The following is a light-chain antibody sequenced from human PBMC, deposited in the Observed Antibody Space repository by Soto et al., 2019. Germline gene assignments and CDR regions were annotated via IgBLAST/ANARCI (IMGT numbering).Light chain of an antibody. Sequence: EIVMTHSRATLSVSPGERATLSCRASQSLSSNLAWYQQKPGQAPRLLIYGASTRATGIPARFSGSGSGTEFTLTISSLQSEDFAVYFCQQYHKWPLTFGGGTKVEI. CDR1: QSLSSN. J-gene: IGKJ4*01. CDR3: QQYHKWPLT. CDR2: GAS. V-gene: IGKV3-15*01.